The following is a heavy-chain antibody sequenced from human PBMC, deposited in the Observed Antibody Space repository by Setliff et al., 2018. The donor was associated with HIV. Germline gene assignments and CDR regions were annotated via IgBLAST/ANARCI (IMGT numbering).Heavy chain of an antibody. CDR2: IYYSGST. CDR3: ALYDYAKQSFDY. J-gene: IGHJ4*02. CDR1: GGSISSGIHY. V-gene: IGHV4-39*01. D-gene: IGHD3-16*01. Sequence: PSETLSLTCSVSGGSISSGIHYWNWIRQHPGKGLEWIGSIYYSGSTYYNPSLKSRVTISVDTSKNQFSLKLSSVTAADTAVYYCALYDYAKQSFDYWGQGTLVTVSS.